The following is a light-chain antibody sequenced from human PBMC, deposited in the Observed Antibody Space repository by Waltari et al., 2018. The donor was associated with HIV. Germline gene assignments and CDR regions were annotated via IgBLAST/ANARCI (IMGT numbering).Light chain of an antibody. CDR1: SSNIGAGHD. J-gene: IGLJ3*02. CDR3: QSYDSSLSVWV. V-gene: IGLV1-40*01. CDR2: GNS. Sequence: QSVLTQPPSVSGAPGQRVTISCTGSSSNIGAGHDVHWYQQITGTAPKLLIYGNSHRPSGVPDRFSSSKSGTSASLAITGLQAEDEADYYCQSYDSSLSVWVFGGGTKLTVL.